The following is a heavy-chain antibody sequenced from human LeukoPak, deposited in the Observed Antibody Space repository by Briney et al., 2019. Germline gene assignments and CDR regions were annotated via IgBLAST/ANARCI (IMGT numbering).Heavy chain of an antibody. J-gene: IGHJ6*03. V-gene: IGHV4-34*01. CDR3: ARGQPDTIFGVVIIRHYYYYMDV. D-gene: IGHD3-3*01. Sequence: GSLRLSCAASGFKFSDHYIDWVRQAPGKGLEWIGEINHSGSTNYNPSLKSRVTISVDTSKNQSSLKLSSVTAADTAVYYCARGQPDTIFGVVIIRHYYYYMDVWGKGTTVTVSS. CDR1: GFKFSDHY. CDR2: INHSGST.